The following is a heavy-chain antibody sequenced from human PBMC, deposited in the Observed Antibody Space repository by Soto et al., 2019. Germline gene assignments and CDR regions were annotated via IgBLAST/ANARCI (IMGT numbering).Heavy chain of an antibody. CDR1: GFTVSNAW. V-gene: IGHV3-15*01. Sequence: EVQLVESGGGLVKPGGSLRLSCAASGFTVSNAWMSWVRQAPGKGLEWVGRIKSKTDGGTTEYDAPVKGRFTISRDDSKNTLYLQMNSLKTEDTAGYYCTRYSYGASEYWGQGTRVTVSS. J-gene: IGHJ4*02. CDR2: IKSKTDGGTT. CDR3: TRYSYGASEY. D-gene: IGHD5-18*01.